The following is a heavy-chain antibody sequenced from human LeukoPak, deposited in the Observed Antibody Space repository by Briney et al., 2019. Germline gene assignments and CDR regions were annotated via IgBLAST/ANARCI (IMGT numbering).Heavy chain of an antibody. CDR2: ISGSGGST. CDR1: GFTFSSYA. V-gene: IGHV3-23*01. Sequence: PGGSLRLSCAASGFTFSSYAMSWVRQAPGEGMEWVSAISGSGGSTYYADSVKGRFTISRDNSKNTLYLQMNSLRAEDTAVYYCAKLWYGNVYYVDYWGQGTLVTVSS. J-gene: IGHJ4*02. D-gene: IGHD2-21*01. CDR3: AKLWYGNVYYVDY.